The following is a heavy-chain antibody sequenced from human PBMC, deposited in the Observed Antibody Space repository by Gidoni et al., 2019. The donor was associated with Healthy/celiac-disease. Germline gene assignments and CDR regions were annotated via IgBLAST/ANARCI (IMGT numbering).Heavy chain of an antibody. V-gene: IGHV1-69*01. CDR2: IIPIFGTA. J-gene: IGHJ5*02. Sequence: QVQLVQSGAEVKKPGSSVKVSCKASGGPFSSYAISWVRQAPGQGLEWMGGIIPIFGTANYAQKFQGRVTMTADETTGKAYMGLSSLRAEDTAVYYCAREVGYVRSGYHNWFDPWGQGTMVTVSS. CDR3: AREVGYVRSGYHNWFDP. CDR1: GGPFSSYA. D-gene: IGHD3-22*01.